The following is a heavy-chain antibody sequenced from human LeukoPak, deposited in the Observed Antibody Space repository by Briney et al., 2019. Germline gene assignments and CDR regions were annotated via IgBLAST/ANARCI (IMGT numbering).Heavy chain of an antibody. CDR1: GFTVSSNY. CDR2: IYSGGRT. D-gene: IGHD3-16*02. J-gene: IGHJ4*02. V-gene: IGHV3-66*01. Sequence: GGSLRLSCAASGFTVSSNYMSWVRQAPGKGLEWVSIIYSGGRTYYADSVNGRFTISRDNSKNTLYLQMNSLRAEDTAVYYCAKDQDDYVWGSYRPPFEYWGQGTLVTVSS. CDR3: AKDQDDYVWGSYRPPFEY.